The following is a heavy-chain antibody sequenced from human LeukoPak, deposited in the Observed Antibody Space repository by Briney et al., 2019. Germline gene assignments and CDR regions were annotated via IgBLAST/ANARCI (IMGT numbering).Heavy chain of an antibody. D-gene: IGHD2-2*01. V-gene: IGHV4-59*01. CDR1: GVSISSYC. Sequence: SVTLSLTCSVSGVSISSYCWSWLRQAPGKGLEWSGYIFYSRSTNYTPSFKSRVTISVDTSKNQFSLKLSSVTAADTAVYYCARYRDIVVVPAAHRVYYGMDVWGQGTTVTVSS. CDR3: ARYRDIVVVPAAHRVYYGMDV. CDR2: IFYSRST. J-gene: IGHJ6*02.